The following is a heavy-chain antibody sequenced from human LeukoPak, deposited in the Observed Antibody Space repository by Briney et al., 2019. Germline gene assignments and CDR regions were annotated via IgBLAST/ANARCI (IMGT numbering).Heavy chain of an antibody. CDR1: GYTFTSYG. Sequence: ASVKVSCKASGYTFTSYGISWVRQAPGQGLEWMGWISAYNGNTNYEQKLQDRVTMTTDTSTSTAHMELRSLRSDDTAVYYCARDQIFYDYVWGSYRPRSSFDYWGQGTLVTVSS. J-gene: IGHJ4*02. CDR3: ARDQIFYDYVWGSYRPRSSFDY. D-gene: IGHD3-16*02. CDR2: ISAYNGNT. V-gene: IGHV1-18*01.